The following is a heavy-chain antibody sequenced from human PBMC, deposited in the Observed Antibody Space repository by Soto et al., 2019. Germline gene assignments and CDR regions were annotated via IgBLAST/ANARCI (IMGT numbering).Heavy chain of an antibody. V-gene: IGHV3-64*01. CDR2: ISSLGDST. Sequence: EVQLVESGGGLVQPGGSLRLSCAASGFMFNSYAMHWVRQAPGKGLEYVSAISSLGDSTFYANSVKDRFTISRDNSKNTLYLQMGSLRAEDMAVYYCARRTAGWYFDLWGRGTLSLSPQ. D-gene: IGHD2-21*02. CDR3: ARRTAGWYFDL. J-gene: IGHJ2*01. CDR1: GFMFNSYA.